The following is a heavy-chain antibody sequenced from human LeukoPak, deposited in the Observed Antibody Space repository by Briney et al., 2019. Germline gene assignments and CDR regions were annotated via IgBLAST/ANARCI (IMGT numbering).Heavy chain of an antibody. CDR3: ARRFGDYVPFDY. CDR2: IYYSGST. J-gene: IGHJ4*02. D-gene: IGHD4-17*01. CDR1: GGSISISSYY. Sequence: KPSETLSLTCTVSGGSISISSYYWGWIRQPPGKGLEWIGSIYYSGSTYYNPSLKSRVTISVDTSKNQFSLKLSSVTAADTAVYYCARRFGDYVPFDYWGQGNLVTVSS. V-gene: IGHV4-39*01.